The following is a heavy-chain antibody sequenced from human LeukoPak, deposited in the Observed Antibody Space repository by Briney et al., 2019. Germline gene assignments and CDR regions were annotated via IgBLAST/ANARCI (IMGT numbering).Heavy chain of an antibody. J-gene: IGHJ4*02. CDR2: INHSGST. CDR1: GGSFSGYY. V-gene: IGHV4-34*01. Sequence: SETLSLTCAVYGGSFSGYYWSWIRQPPGKGLEWIGEINHSGSTNYNPSLKNPVTISVDTSKNQFSLKLSSVTAADTAVYYCARGLEAAAGIYFDYWGQGTLVTVSS. CDR3: ARGLEAAAGIYFDY. D-gene: IGHD6-13*01.